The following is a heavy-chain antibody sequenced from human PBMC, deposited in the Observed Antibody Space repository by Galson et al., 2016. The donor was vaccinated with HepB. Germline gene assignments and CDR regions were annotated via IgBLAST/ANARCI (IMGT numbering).Heavy chain of an antibody. CDR1: GFSFSSYA. CDR2: ISGRTGST. D-gene: IGHD2-21*02. CDR3: AKKGQYCRSGDCFHYGMDV. V-gene: IGHV3-23*01. Sequence: SLRLSCAASGFSFSSYAMSWVRQAPGKGLEWVSVISGRTGSTKYAHSVKGRFTISRDNSKNTLYLQMNSLRAEETAVYYCAKKGQYCRSGDCFHYGMDVWSQGTMVTVSS. J-gene: IGHJ6*02.